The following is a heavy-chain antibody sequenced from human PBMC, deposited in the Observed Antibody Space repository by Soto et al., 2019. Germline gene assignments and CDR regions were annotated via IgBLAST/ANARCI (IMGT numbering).Heavy chain of an antibody. Sequence: ASVKVSCKASGYTFTSYYMHWVRQAPGQGLEWMGIINPSGGSTSYAQKFQGRVTMTRDTSTSTVYMELSSLRSEDTAVYYCARVIRNCSSTSCYSQGRRRYYYYMDVWGKGTTVTVSS. V-gene: IGHV1-46*03. CDR2: INPSGGST. D-gene: IGHD2-2*01. CDR3: ARVIRNCSSTSCYSQGRRRYYYYMDV. J-gene: IGHJ6*03. CDR1: GYTFTSYY.